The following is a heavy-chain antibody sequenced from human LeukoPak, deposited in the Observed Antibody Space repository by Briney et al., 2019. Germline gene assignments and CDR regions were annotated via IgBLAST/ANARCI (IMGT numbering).Heavy chain of an antibody. CDR3: ARDDSLSYRPNWFDP. D-gene: IGHD3-16*02. Sequence: GGSLRLSCAASGFTFSSYSMNWVRQAPGKGLEWVSSISSSSSYIYYADSVKGRFTISRDNAKNSLYPQMNSLRAEDTAVYYCARDDSLSYRPNWFDPWGQGTQVTVSS. CDR1: GFTFSSYS. J-gene: IGHJ5*02. CDR2: ISSSSSYI. V-gene: IGHV3-21*01.